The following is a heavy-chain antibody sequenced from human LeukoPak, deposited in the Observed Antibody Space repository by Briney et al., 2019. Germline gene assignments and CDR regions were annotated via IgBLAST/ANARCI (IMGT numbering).Heavy chain of an antibody. Sequence: GGSLRLSCAASGFSFSTYAMSWVRQAPGKGLEWVSAISGSGGGTYYADSVKGRFTVTRDNSRNTLYLQMNNLRSDDTAVYYCARDDRYDSRLLDYWGQGTLVTVSS. CDR1: GFSFSTYA. J-gene: IGHJ4*02. CDR2: ISGSGGGT. V-gene: IGHV3-23*01. CDR3: ARDDRYDSRLLDY. D-gene: IGHD3-22*01.